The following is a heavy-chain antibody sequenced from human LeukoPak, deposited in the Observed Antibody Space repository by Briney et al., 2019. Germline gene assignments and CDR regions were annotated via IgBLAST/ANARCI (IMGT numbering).Heavy chain of an antibody. Sequence: PSQTLSLTCTVSGGSISSGSYYWSWIRQPAGKGLEWIGRIYTSGSTNYNPSLKSRVTISVDTSKNQFSLKLSSVTAADTAVYYCARAVGYLEWLFAGPDYYYYMDVWGKGTTVTVSS. CDR3: ARAVGYLEWLFAGPDYYYYMDV. D-gene: IGHD3-3*01. V-gene: IGHV4-61*02. J-gene: IGHJ6*03. CDR2: IYTSGST. CDR1: GGSISSGSYY.